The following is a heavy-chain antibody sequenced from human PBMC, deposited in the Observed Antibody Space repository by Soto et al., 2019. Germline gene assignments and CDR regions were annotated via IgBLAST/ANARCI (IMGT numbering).Heavy chain of an antibody. CDR3: AKGRITAAGTNNWFDP. CDR1: GFPFSSYA. D-gene: IGHD6-13*01. Sequence: PGGSLRLSCAASGFPFSSYAMNWVRQVPGKGLEWVSIISGSGGSTYYADSVKGRFTISRDNSKNTLYLQMNSLRAEDTAVYYCAKGRITAAGTNNWFDPWGQGILVTVSS. V-gene: IGHV3-23*01. J-gene: IGHJ5*02. CDR2: ISGSGGST.